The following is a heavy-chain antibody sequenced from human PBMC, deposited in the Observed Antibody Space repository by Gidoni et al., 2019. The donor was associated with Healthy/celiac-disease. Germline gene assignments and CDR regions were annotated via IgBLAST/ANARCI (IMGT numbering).Heavy chain of an antibody. CDR3: AKVRGGGSYILNWGPMTD. J-gene: IGHJ4*02. V-gene: IGHV3-30*18. Sequence: QVQLVESGGGVVQPGRSLRLSCAASGFTFSRYGMHWVRQAPGKGLEWVAVISYDGSNKYYADSVKGRFTISRDNSKNTLYLQMNSLRAEDTAVYYCAKVRGGGSYILNWGPMTDWGQGTLVTVSS. CDR1: GFTFSRYG. CDR2: ISYDGSNK. D-gene: IGHD1-26*01.